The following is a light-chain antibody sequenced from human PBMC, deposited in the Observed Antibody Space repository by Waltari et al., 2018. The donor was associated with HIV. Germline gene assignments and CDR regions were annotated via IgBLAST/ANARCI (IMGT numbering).Light chain of an antibody. CDR1: SGNSDYD. Sequence: QPVVTQSPSAAASLGASVKLTCTLSSGNSDYDIAWHQQHPQKGPRYLMRLNNDGSHYKGDGIPDRFSGSSSGAERYLIISSLQSGDEADYYCQTWDTGIIIFGGGTKLTVL. CDR3: QTWDTGIII. V-gene: IGLV4-69*01. CDR2: LNNDGSH. J-gene: IGLJ2*01.